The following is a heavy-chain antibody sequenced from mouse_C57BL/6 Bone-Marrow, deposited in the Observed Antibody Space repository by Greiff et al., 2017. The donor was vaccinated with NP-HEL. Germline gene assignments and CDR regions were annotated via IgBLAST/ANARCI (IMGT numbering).Heavy chain of an antibody. Sequence: DVHLVESGGGLVQPGESLKLSCESNEYEFPSHDMSWVRKTPEKRLELVAAINSDGGSTYYPDTMERRFIISRDNTKKTLYLQMSSLRSEDTALYYCARRLRRDDPYYFDYWGQGTTLTVSS. CDR3: ARRLRRDDPYYFDY. D-gene: IGHD2-4*01. V-gene: IGHV5-2*01. CDR1: EYEFPSHD. CDR2: INSDGGST. J-gene: IGHJ2*01.